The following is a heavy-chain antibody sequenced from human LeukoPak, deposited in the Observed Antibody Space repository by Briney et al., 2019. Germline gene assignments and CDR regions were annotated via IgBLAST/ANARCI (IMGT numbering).Heavy chain of an antibody. CDR2: IYYSGST. J-gene: IGHJ1*01. V-gene: IGHV4-30-4*01. Sequence: SATLFLSSGSGSDLRGGKECRCRRRPHPEKRLEWIGYIYYSGSTYYNPSLKSRVTISVDTSKNQFSLKLSSVTAADTAVYYCASLTTVVTRDFQHWGQGTLVTVSS. D-gene: IGHD4-23*01. CDR3: ASLTTVVTRDFQH. CDR1: GSDLRGGKEC.